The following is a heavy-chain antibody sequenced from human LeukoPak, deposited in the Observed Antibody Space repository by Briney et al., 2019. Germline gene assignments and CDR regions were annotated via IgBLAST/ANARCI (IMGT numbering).Heavy chain of an antibody. CDR3: ATLNPLSDYFDY. Sequence: SETLSLTCTVSNGSISSDTYFWSWIRQPAGKGLEWIGRIYTSGSTNYNPSLKSRVTISVDTSKNRFSLKLSSVTAADTAVYYCATLNPLSDYFDYWGQGTLVTVSS. V-gene: IGHV4-61*02. CDR2: IYTSGST. D-gene: IGHD2/OR15-2a*01. J-gene: IGHJ4*02. CDR1: NGSISSDTYF.